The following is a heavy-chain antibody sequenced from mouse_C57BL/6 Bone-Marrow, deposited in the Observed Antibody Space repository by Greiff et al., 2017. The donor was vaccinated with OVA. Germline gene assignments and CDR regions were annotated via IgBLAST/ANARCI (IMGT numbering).Heavy chain of an antibody. Sequence: QVQLQQPGAELVKPGASVKLSCKASGYTFTSYWMHWVKQRPGQGLEWIGMIHPNSGSTNYNEKFKSKATLTVDKSSSTAYMQFSSLTSEDSAVXYWARGGLITTVVATDYWGQGTTLTVSS. CDR2: IHPNSGST. V-gene: IGHV1-64*01. CDR1: GYTFTSYW. D-gene: IGHD1-1*01. J-gene: IGHJ2*01. CDR3: ARGGLITTVVATDY.